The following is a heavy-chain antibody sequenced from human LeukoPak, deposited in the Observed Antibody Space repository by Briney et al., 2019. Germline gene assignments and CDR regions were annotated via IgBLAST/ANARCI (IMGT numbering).Heavy chain of an antibody. CDR3: ARDVSYNSLDY. D-gene: IGHD6-13*01. V-gene: IGHV3-33*01. CDR2: IWYDGSKK. J-gene: IGHJ4*02. CDR1: GFTFSSNG. Sequence: GGSLRLSCATSGFTFSSNGFYWVRQAPGKGLEWLAVIWYDGSKKYYADSVKGRSTISRDNSKNTVYLEMNSLRAEDTAVYYCARDVSYNSLDYWGQGTLVTVSS.